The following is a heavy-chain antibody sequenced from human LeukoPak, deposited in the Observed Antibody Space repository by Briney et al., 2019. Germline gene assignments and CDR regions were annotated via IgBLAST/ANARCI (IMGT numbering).Heavy chain of an antibody. Sequence: GGPLRLSCAASGFTFSSYGMHWVRQAPGKGLEWVAFIRYDGSNKYYADSVKGRFTISRDNAKNSVYLQMDDLRAEDTAVYYCATEVRSSSSHNYFDYWGQGTLATVSS. J-gene: IGHJ4*02. CDR3: ATEVRSSSSHNYFDY. D-gene: IGHD6-13*01. CDR2: IRYDGSNK. CDR1: GFTFSSYG. V-gene: IGHV3-30*02.